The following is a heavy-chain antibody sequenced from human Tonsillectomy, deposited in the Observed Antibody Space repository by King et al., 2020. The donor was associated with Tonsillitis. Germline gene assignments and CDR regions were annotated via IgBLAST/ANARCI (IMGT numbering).Heavy chain of an antibody. CDR2: IKSKTDGGTT. D-gene: IGHD3-22*01. J-gene: IGHJ6*02. CDR3: TPDWWLWPTYHYYYGMDV. V-gene: IGHV3-15*01. CDR1: GFTFSNAW. Sequence: VQLVESGGGLVKPGGSLRLSCAASGFTFSNAWMSWVRQAPGKGLEWVGRIKSKTDGGTTDYAAPAKDRFTISRDDSKNTLYLQMNSLKTDDTAVYYCTPDWWLWPTYHYYYGMDVWGQGTTVTVSS.